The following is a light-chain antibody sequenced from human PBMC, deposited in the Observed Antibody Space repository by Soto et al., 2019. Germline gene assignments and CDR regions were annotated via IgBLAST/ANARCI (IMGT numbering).Light chain of an antibody. CDR2: GNS. V-gene: IGLV1-40*01. J-gene: IGLJ1*01. CDR3: QSYDSSRSYV. Sequence: SVLTQPPSVSGAPGQRVTISCTGSSSNIGAGYDVHWYQQLPGTAPKLLIYGNSNRPSGVPDRFSGSKSGTSASLAITGLQAEDEADYYCQSYDSSRSYVFGTGTKVTVL. CDR1: SSNIGAGYD.